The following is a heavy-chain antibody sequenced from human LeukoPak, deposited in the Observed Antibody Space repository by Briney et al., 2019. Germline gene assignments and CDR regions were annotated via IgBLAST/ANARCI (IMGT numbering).Heavy chain of an antibody. Sequence: ASVKVSCKASGYTFTGYYMHWVRQAPGQGLEWMGWINPNCGGTNYAQKFQGRVTMTRDTSISTAYMELSRLRSDDTAVYYGASQMWERGGWFDPWGQGTLVTVSS. CDR2: INPNCGGT. J-gene: IGHJ5*02. CDR1: GYTFTGYY. D-gene: IGHD1-26*01. V-gene: IGHV1-2*02. CDR3: ASQMWERGGWFDP.